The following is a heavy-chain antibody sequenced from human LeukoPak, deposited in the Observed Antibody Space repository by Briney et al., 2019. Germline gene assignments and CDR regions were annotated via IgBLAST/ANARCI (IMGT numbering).Heavy chain of an antibody. CDR2: IKTDGSET. Sequence: GGSLRLSCAASGFYFRDHWMDWVRQAPGKGLEWVGHIKTDGSETYYLDSLKGRISISRDNTNNALYLQMNSLRAEDTAVYYCAREDSSGWYDYFDYWGQGTLVTVSS. J-gene: IGHJ4*02. CDR1: GFYFRDHW. D-gene: IGHD6-19*01. CDR3: AREDSSGWYDYFDY. V-gene: IGHV3-7*03.